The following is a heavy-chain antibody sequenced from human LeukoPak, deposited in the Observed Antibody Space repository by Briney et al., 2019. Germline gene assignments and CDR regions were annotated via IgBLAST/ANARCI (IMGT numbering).Heavy chain of an antibody. CDR3: ARGYCSGGTCYYSYFDY. J-gene: IGHJ4*02. CDR2: IYPGDSDT. D-gene: IGHD2-15*01. Sequence: GESLKISCKAYGYSFTSNWIGWVRQMPGKGLEWMGIIYPGDSDTRYSPSFQGQVTISADKSISTAYLQWSSLKASDTAMYYCARGYCSGGTCYYSYFDYWGQGTLVTVSS. CDR1: GYSFTSNW. V-gene: IGHV5-51*01.